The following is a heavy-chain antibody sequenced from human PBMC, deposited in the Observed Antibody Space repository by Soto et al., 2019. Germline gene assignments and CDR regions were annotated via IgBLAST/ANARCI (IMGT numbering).Heavy chain of an antibody. CDR2: MNPNSGNT. V-gene: IGHV1-8*01. CDR1: GYTFTSYD. D-gene: IGHD2-15*01. Sequence: ASVKVSCKASGYTFTSYDINWVRQATGQGLEWMGWMNPNSGNTGYAQKFQGRVTMTRNTSISTAYMELSSLRSEDTAVYYCATDVVVVAATGEMGDYWGQGTLVTVSS. J-gene: IGHJ4*02. CDR3: ATDVVVVAATGEMGDY.